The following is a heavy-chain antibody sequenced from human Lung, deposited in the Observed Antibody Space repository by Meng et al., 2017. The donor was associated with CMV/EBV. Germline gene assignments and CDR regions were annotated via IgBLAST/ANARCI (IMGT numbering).Heavy chain of an antibody. D-gene: IGHD1-26*01. J-gene: IGHJ5*02. CDR3: ARDSDSGSYWGDNWFDP. Sequence: GESXKISCAASGFTFSRHAMHWVRQAPGKGLEWVAVISYGGSGKYYADSVRGRFTISTDESKNTLYLQINSLRPEDTAVYYCARDSDSGSYWGDNWFDPWGQGTLVTVSS. V-gene: IGHV3-30-3*01. CDR1: GFTFSRHA. CDR2: ISYGGSGK.